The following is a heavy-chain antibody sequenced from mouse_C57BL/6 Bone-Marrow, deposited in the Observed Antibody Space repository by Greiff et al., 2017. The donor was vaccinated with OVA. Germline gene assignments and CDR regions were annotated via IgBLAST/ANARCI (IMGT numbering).Heavy chain of an antibody. CDR2: ISDGGSYT. CDR1: GFTFSSYA. CDR3: ARENYGNYVEYYFDY. J-gene: IGHJ2*01. D-gene: IGHD2-1*01. Sequence: EVKLVESGGGLVKPGGSLKLSCAASGFTFSSYAMSRVRQTPEKRLEWVATISDGGSYTYYPDNVKGRFTISRDNAKNNLYLQMSHLKSEDTAMYYCARENYGNYVEYYFDYWGQGTTLTVSS. V-gene: IGHV5-4*01.